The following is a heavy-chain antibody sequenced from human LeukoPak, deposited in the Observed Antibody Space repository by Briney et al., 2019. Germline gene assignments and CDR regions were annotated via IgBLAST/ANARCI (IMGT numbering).Heavy chain of an antibody. CDR2: ISSSSSYI. CDR1: GFTFSSYS. Sequence: GGSLRLSCAASGFTFSSYSMNWVRQAPGKGLEWVSSISSSSSYIYYADSVKGRFTISRDNAKNSLYLQMNSLRAEDTAVYYCARTISGWYYFDYWCQGTLVTVSS. J-gene: IGHJ4*02. V-gene: IGHV3-21*01. D-gene: IGHD6-19*01. CDR3: ARTISGWYYFDY.